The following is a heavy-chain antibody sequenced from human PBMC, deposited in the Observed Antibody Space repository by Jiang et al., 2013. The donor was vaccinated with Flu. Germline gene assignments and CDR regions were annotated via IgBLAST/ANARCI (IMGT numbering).Heavy chain of an antibody. D-gene: IGHD3-22*01. J-gene: IGHJ4*02. CDR1: GYSFTSYW. CDR3: ASATDYYDSSGYYLLVD. CDR2: IDPSDSYT. Sequence: GAEVKKPGESLRISCKGSGYSFTSYWISWVRQMPGKGLEWMGRIDPSDSYTNYSPSFQGHVTISADKSISTAYLQWSSLKASDTAMYYCASATDYYDSSGYYLLVDWGQGTLVTVSS. V-gene: IGHV5-10-1*01.